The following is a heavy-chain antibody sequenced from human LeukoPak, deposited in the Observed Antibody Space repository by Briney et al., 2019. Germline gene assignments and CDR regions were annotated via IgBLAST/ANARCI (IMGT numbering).Heavy chain of an antibody. J-gene: IGHJ4*02. V-gene: IGHV3-11*06. Sequence: GGSLRLSCAASGFTFSDYYMSWIRQAPGKGLEWVSYISSSSSYTNYADSVKGRFTISRDNAKNSLYLQMNSLRAEDTAVYYCAREARLYGSGSEPLDYWGQGTLVTVSS. CDR1: GFTFSDYY. D-gene: IGHD3-10*01. CDR3: AREARLYGSGSEPLDY. CDR2: ISSSSSYT.